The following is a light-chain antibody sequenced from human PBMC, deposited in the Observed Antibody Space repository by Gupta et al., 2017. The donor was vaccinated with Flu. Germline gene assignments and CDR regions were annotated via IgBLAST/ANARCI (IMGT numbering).Light chain of an antibody. CDR2: DVT. V-gene: IGLV2-11*03. CDR3: CSYAGSYSLM. Sequence: TGTSSDVGGYDYVSWYQQHPGKAPKLMIYDVTKRPSGVPDRFSGSKSANTASLTISGLQAEDEADYYCCSYAGSYSLMFGGGTKLTAL. CDR1: SSDVGGYDY. J-gene: IGLJ3*02.